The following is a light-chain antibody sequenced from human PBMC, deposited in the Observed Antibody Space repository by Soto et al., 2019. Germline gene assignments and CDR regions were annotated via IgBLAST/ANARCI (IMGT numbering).Light chain of an antibody. Sequence: QSVLTQPPSVSGAPGQRVTISCAGNNSNIGAGYDVHWYQQLPGTAPKFLIYGNSNRPSGVPDRFSGSKSGTSASLAITGLQAEDEADYYCQSYDSSLSGVVFGGGTQLTVL. CDR2: GNS. V-gene: IGLV1-40*01. CDR1: NSNIGAGYD. J-gene: IGLJ2*01. CDR3: QSYDSSLSGVV.